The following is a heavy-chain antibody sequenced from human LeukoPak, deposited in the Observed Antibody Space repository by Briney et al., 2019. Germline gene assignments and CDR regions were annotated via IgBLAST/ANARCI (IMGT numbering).Heavy chain of an antibody. D-gene: IGHD1-26*01. CDR1: GITFSNYA. J-gene: IGHJ4*02. CDR3: ASNRGATALVY. V-gene: IGHV3-23*01. Sequence: GESLRLSCVASGITFSNYAMSWVRQAPGKGLEWVSGISGSGGLTYYADSVRGRFTISRDNAKNSLYLQMNSLRAEDTAVYYCASNRGATALVYWGQGTLVTVSS. CDR2: ISGSGGLT.